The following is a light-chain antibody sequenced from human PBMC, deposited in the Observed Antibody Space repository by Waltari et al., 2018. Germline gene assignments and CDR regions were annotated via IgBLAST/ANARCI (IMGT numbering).Light chain of an antibody. CDR1: SNNFGNSYL. J-gene: IGLJ2*01. V-gene: IGLV2-23*01. Sequence: QSALTQPASVSGSPGQSITIPCTGGSNNFGNSYLISWYQQHPGKAPKLVIFEGSKRPSGVSDRFSGSHSDNSASLTISGLQAEDEADYYCCSYGGRTTIFGGGTRLTVL. CDR2: EGS. CDR3: CSYGGRTTI.